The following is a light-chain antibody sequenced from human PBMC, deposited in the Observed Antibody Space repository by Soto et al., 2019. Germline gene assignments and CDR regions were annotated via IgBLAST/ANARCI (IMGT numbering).Light chain of an antibody. J-gene: IGKJ4*01. CDR3: QQRGDWPRRT. V-gene: IGKV3-11*01. CDR2: DAS. Sequence: EIVLTQSPATLSLSPGERATLSCRASQSVSIYLAWYQHKPGKAPRLLIYDASNRSTGIPARLSGSGSGTDFGLTISSLEPEDFAIYYGQQRGDWPRRTFGGGTTVEIK. CDR1: QSVSIY.